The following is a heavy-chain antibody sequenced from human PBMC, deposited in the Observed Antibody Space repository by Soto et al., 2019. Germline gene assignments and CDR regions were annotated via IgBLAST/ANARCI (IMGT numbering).Heavy chain of an antibody. CDR1: GGSISNYY. CDR2: MYYNGNI. J-gene: IGHJ5*02. V-gene: IGHV4-59*01. Sequence: PSETLSLTCNVSGGSISNYYWTWVRQSPEKGLEWIGYMYYNGNINYNPSLKSRVTISIDTSKNQFSLTLKSVTAADTAVYYCASVGKGSDPWGQGVLVTV. CDR3: ASVGKGSDP. D-gene: IGHD1-26*01.